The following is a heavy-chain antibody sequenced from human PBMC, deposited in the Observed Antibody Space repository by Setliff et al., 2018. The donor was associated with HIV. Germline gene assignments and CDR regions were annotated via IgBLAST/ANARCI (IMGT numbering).Heavy chain of an antibody. CDR2: INDRGNT. V-gene: IGHV4-34*01. Sequence: SETLSLTCSVTGGSFSDYYWTWIRQPPNEGLEWIGEINDRGNTNYMPSLRSRVTISVDTSKNQFSLKLTSVTAADSAIYYCARGRHIEATIPLDHWGQGTLVTVSS. J-gene: IGHJ4*02. CDR1: GGSFSDYY. CDR3: ARGRHIEATIPLDH. D-gene: IGHD5-12*01.